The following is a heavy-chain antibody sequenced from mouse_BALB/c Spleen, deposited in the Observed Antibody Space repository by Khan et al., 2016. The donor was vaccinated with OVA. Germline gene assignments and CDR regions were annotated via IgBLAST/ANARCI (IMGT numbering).Heavy chain of an antibody. CDR1: DFNIKDYY. V-gene: IGHV14-1*02. J-gene: IGHJ3*01. CDR2: IDPENGNT. CDR3: ARSGYFAWFAY. Sequence: VELQQSGAELVRPGALVKLSCKASDFNIKDYYIHWVIQRPEQGLEWIGWIDPENGNTIYDPNFQGKATMTADTSSNTAYLQLSSLTSGDTAVYYCARSGYFAWFAYWGQGTLVTVSA.